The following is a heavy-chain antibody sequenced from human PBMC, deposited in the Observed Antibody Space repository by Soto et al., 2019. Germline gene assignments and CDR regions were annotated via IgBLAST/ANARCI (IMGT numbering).Heavy chain of an antibody. CDR2: ISGCGGST. CDR3: AKADGEQWLIPHLDN. D-gene: IGHD6-19*01. J-gene: IGHJ4*02. Sequence: EVQLLESGGGVVQPGGSLRLSCEASGFNFKKFAMGWVRQAPGEGLEWVSGISGCGGSTSYADSVKGRFTLARDDSKNTLSLHLNSLRFEDTARYFCAKADGEQWLIPHLDNWGQGTLVTVS. CDR1: GFNFKKFA. V-gene: IGHV3-23*01.